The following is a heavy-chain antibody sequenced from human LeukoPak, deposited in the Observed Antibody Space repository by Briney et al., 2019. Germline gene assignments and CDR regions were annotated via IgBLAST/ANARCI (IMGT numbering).Heavy chain of an antibody. Sequence: TSETLSLTCSVSGASITSSSFYWGWIRQPPGKGLEWIGSIYYTGSADYNPSLKSRVTISVDTSKNQFSLKLTSVTAADAAVYYCARGRPRTKLPDYWGQGTLVTVSS. D-gene: IGHD1-26*01. CDR1: GASITSSSFY. V-gene: IGHV4-39*01. J-gene: IGHJ4*02. CDR3: ARGRPRTKLPDY. CDR2: IYYTGSA.